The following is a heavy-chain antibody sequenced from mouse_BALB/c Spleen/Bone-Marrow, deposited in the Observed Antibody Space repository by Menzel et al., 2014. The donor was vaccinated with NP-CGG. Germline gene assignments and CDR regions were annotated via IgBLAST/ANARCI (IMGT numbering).Heavy chain of an antibody. J-gene: IGHJ3*01. Sequence: LQQSGSELVRPGASVKLSCKASGYTFTSYWMHWVKQRHGQGLEWIGNIYPGSGSTNYDEKFKSKGTLTVDTSSSTAYMHLSSPTSEDSAVYYCTRGFAYWGQGTLVTVSA. CDR1: GYTFTSYW. CDR2: IYPGSGST. V-gene: IGHV1S22*01. CDR3: TRGFAY.